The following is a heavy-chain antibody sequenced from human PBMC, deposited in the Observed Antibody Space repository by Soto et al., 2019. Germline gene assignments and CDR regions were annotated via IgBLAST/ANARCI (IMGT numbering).Heavy chain of an antibody. D-gene: IGHD2-8*01. Sequence: QGQLVQSGAEVKKPGASVKVSCKASGYTFTRYGTSWVRQALGQGLEWMGWISGYNGDTNYAQKFQGRVTMTIDTSTLTTYMELRSLTSDDTAVYYCAKNGQPPYYYYGMDVWGQGTTVTVSS. CDR3: AKNGQPPYYYYGMDV. CDR2: ISGYNGDT. V-gene: IGHV1-18*01. J-gene: IGHJ6*02. CDR1: GYTFTRYG.